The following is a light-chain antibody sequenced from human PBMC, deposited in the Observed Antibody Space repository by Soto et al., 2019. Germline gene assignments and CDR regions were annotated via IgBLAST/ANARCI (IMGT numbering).Light chain of an antibody. Sequence: IQSSQYPTTVYASGGHRVTITCGASQGISTWLAWYQQKPGKAPKLLTYAASPSQRGVPSRFSVSGSGTNFTLTINRLKHEDFATYYRQQADSFTLTFGQGTRLEI. CDR3: QQADSFTLT. V-gene: IGKV1-12*01. CDR2: AAS. J-gene: IGKJ5*01. CDR1: QGISTW.